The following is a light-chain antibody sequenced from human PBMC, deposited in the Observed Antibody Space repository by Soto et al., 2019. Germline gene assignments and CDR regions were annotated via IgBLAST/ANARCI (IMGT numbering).Light chain of an antibody. CDR3: QQYESSPRT. V-gene: IGKV3-20*01. Sequence: ETVLTQSPGTLSLPPGERATLSCRASQSVGGSLAWYQQRPGQAPRLLVYHTSNRATGIPDRFSASGSGTDFTLTISRLEPEDFAVYYCQQYESSPRTFGQGTKVDIK. CDR2: HTS. CDR1: QSVGGS. J-gene: IGKJ1*01.